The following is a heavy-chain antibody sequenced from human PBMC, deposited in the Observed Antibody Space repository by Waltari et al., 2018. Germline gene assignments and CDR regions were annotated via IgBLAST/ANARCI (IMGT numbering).Heavy chain of an antibody. CDR3: ARGDSTGKYGY. J-gene: IGHJ4*02. CDR1: GGSFRGYY. V-gene: IGHV4-34*02. Sequence: QVQLQQWGAGLLKPSETLSLTCAVYGGSFRGYYWSWIRQPPGKGLEWIGKTTDSERTKYNPSLKSRISISVDTSKNQFSLTVFSVTAADAAVYYCARGDSTGKYGYWGQGTRVTVSS. CDR2: TTDSERT. D-gene: IGHD1-1*01.